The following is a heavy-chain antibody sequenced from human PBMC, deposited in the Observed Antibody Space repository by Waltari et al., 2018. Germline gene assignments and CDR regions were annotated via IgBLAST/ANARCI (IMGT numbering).Heavy chain of an antibody. CDR2: INHSGST. CDR1: GGSFSGYY. V-gene: IGHV4-34*01. CDR3: ARGLYSSSLAYYYYYMDV. Sequence: QVQLQQWGAGLLKPSETLSLTCAVYGGSFSGYYWSWIRQPPGKGLEWIGEINHSGSTNYNPALKSRGTISVDTSKNQFSLKLSSVTAADTAVYYCARGLYSSSLAYYYYYMDVWGKGTTVTVSS. J-gene: IGHJ6*03. D-gene: IGHD6-6*01.